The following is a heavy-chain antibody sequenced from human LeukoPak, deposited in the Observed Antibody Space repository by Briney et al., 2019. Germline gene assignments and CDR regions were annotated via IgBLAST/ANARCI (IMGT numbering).Heavy chain of an antibody. CDR1: GYTFTSYG. CDR2: ISAYNGNT. Sequence: ASVKVSCKASGYTFTSYGISWVRQAPGQGLEWMGWISAYNGNTNYAQKLQGRVTMTTDTSTSTAYMELRSLRSDDTAVYYCARLLGYCSSTSCLYYYGMDVWGKGTTVTVSS. V-gene: IGHV1-18*04. CDR3: ARLLGYCSSTSCLYYYGMDV. D-gene: IGHD2-2*01. J-gene: IGHJ6*04.